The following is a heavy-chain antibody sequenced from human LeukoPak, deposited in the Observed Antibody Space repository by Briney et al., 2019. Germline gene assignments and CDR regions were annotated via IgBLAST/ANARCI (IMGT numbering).Heavy chain of an antibody. Sequence: GGSLRLSCAASGFTFSSYSMNWVRQAPGKGLEWVSSISSSSSYIYYADSVKGRFTISRDNAKNSLYLLMNSLRAEDTAVYYCARCEEEYYDFWSGYSRGYYYYMDVWGKGTTVTVSS. D-gene: IGHD3-3*01. CDR2: ISSSSSYI. J-gene: IGHJ6*03. CDR1: GFTFSSYS. V-gene: IGHV3-21*01. CDR3: ARCEEEYYDFWSGYSRGYYYYMDV.